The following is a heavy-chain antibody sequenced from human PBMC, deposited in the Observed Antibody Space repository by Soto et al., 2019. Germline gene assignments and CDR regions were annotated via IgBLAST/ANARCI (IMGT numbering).Heavy chain of an antibody. CDR3: ARGRYYYGSGRLNWFDS. CDR1: GGSFSGYY. J-gene: IGHJ5*01. Sequence: QVQLQQWGAGLLKPSETLSLTCAVYGGSFSGYYWSWIRQPPGKGLEWIGEINHSGSTNYNPSLKSRVTISVDTSKNQFSLKLSSVTAADTAVYYCARGRYYYGSGRLNWFDSWGQGTLVTVSS. D-gene: IGHD3-10*01. V-gene: IGHV4-34*01. CDR2: INHSGST.